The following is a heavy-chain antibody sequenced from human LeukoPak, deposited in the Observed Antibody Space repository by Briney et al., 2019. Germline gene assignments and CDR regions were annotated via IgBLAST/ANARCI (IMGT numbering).Heavy chain of an antibody. CDR1: GYTLTSYG. CDR3: ARVLVDNYGHYYYYMDV. CDR2: ISAYNGNT. D-gene: IGHD5-18*01. V-gene: IGHV1-18*01. Sequence: ASVTVSSKASGYTLTSYGISWVRQAPGQGLEWMGWISAYNGNTYYAQKFQGRVTMTTDISTSTAYMELRSLRSDDTAVYYCARVLVDNYGHYYYYMDVWGKGTTVTVSS. J-gene: IGHJ6*03.